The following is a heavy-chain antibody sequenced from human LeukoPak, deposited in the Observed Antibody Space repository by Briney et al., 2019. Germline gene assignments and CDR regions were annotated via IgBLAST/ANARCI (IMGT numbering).Heavy chain of an antibody. CDR3: ASGFITGTFDY. J-gene: IGHJ4*02. V-gene: IGHV3-64*01. D-gene: IGHD1-20*01. CDR1: GFTFSDYA. Sequence: GGSLRLSCVGSGFTFSDYAMHWVRQAPGKGLEYVSAIGTSADYTYYANSVKDRFTISRDNSKNTLYLQMGSLGAEDMAVYYCASGFITGTFDYWGQGTLVTVSS. CDR2: IGTSADYT.